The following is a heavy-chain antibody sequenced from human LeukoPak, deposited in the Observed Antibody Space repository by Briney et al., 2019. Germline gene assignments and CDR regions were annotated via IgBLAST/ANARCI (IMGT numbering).Heavy chain of an antibody. CDR1: GASFSGYS. CDR2: INHSGST. CDR3: ARRRGVVVLYYYMDG. J-gene: IGHJ6*03. D-gene: IGHD2-2*01. Sequence: SETLSLTCAVYGASFSGYSWSWIRQPPGKGLEWIGGINHSGSTNYNPSLKSRVTISVDTSKNQFSLKLSSVTAADTAVYYCARRRGVVVLYYYMDGWGKGTTVTVSS. V-gene: IGHV4-34*01.